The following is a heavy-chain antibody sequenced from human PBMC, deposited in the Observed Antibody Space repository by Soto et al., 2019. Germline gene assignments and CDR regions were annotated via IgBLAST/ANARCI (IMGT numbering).Heavy chain of an antibody. V-gene: IGHV3-21*01. Sequence: SGGSLRLSCAASGFTFSSYSMNWVRQAPGKGLEWVSSISSSSSYIYYADSVKGRFTISRDSAKNSLYLQMNSLRAEDTAVYYCARGQPGHYYDSSGYYYYWGQGTLVTVSS. CDR2: ISSSSSYI. CDR1: GFTFSSYS. CDR3: ARGQPGHYYDSSGYYYY. D-gene: IGHD3-22*01. J-gene: IGHJ4*02.